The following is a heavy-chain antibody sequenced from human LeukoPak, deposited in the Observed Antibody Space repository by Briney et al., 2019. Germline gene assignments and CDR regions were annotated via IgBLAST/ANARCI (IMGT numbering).Heavy chain of an antibody. J-gene: IGHJ2*01. V-gene: IGHV4-39*07. CDR3: ARVVGGYYVRWYFDL. Sequence: SETLSLTCTVSGGSISSSSYYWGWIRQPPGKGLEWIGSIYYSGSTYYNPSLKSRVTISVDTSKNQFSLKLSSVTAADTAVYYCARVVGGYYVRWYFDLWGRGTLVTVSS. CDR2: IYYSGST. CDR1: GGSISSSSYY. D-gene: IGHD3-22*01.